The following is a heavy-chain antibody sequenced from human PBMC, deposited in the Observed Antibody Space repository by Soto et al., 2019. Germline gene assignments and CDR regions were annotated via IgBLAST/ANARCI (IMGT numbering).Heavy chain of an antibody. CDR1: GGTFSNYA. J-gene: IGHJ4*02. D-gene: IGHD3-22*01. CDR3: ARDRAGYYSHFVY. CDR2: IIPIFGTT. V-gene: IGHV1-69*01. Sequence: QVQLVQSGAEVKKPGSSVKVSCKASGGTFSNYALSWVRQAPGQGLEWMGGIIPIFGTTNYAQKFQGRVTITADESTNTAYMELRSLTSEDTAVYYCARDRAGYYSHFVYWGQGTLVTVSS.